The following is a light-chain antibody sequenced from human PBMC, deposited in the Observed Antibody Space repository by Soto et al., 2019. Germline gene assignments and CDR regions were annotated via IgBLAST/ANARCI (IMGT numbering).Light chain of an antibody. CDR3: QQYNNWPLT. Sequence: EIVMTQCPPILSVSPGERATLSCRASQSISRNLAWYQQKPGQAPRLLIYAASTRATGLPARFSGSGSGTEFTLTISSLQSEDFAVYSCQQYNNWPLTFGQGTKV. J-gene: IGKJ1*01. CDR2: AAS. CDR1: QSISRN. V-gene: IGKV3-15*01.